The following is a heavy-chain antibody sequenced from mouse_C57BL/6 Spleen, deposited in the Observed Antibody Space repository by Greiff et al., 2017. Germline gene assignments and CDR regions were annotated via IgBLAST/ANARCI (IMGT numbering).Heavy chain of an antibody. J-gene: IGHJ2*01. CDR1: GYTFTDYE. Sequence: VQLQPSGAELVRPGASVTLSCKASGYTFTDYEMHWVKQTPVHGLEWIGAIDPETGGTAYNQKFKGKAILTADKSSSTAYIELRSLTSEDSAVYYCTRSGLYYYDSSYGYWGQGTTLTVSS. CDR3: TRSGLYYYDSSYGY. CDR2: IDPETGGT. V-gene: IGHV1-15*01. D-gene: IGHD1-1*01.